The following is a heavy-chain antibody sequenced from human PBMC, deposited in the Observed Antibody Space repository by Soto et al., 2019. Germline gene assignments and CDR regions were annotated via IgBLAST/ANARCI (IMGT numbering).Heavy chain of an antibody. CDR2: IYWNDDK. D-gene: IGHD6-19*01. J-gene: IGHJ4*02. CDR3: AHSPRPIAVAGTFDY. Sequence: SGPTLVNPTQTLTLACTFSGFSLSTSGEGVGWIRQPPGKALEWLALIYWNDDKRYSPSLKSRLTITKDTSKNQVVLTMTNMDPVDTATYYCAHSPRPIAVAGTFDYWGQGTLVTVSS. V-gene: IGHV2-5*01. CDR1: GFSLSTSGEG.